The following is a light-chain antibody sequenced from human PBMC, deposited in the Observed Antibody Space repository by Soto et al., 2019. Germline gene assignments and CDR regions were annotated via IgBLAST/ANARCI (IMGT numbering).Light chain of an antibody. Sequence: QSVLTQPPSVSGAPGQRVTISCTGSSSNIGAGYDVHWYQQLPGTAPKLLIYGNSNRPSGVPDRFSGSKSDTSASLAITGLLAEDEADYYCQSYDSSLSVWVFGGGTQLIVL. J-gene: IGLJ3*02. CDR1: SSNIGAGYD. V-gene: IGLV1-40*01. CDR2: GNS. CDR3: QSYDSSLSVWV.